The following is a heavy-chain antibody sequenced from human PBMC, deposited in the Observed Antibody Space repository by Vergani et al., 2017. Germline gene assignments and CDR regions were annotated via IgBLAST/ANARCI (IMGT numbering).Heavy chain of an antibody. J-gene: IGHJ4*02. CDR3: TRGLPRTQTTETYYFDD. Sequence: QVQLVQSGAEVKKPGASVKLSCKASGYSFTTYDINWVRQALGHGLEWVGWINPNSGNTGYARRFEGRVTITRDTAISTAYMELSGLYSDDTAVYYCTRGLPRTQTTETYYFDDWGQGTLVSVSP. V-gene: IGHV1-8*03. CDR1: GYSFTTYD. D-gene: IGHD1-14*01. CDR2: INPNSGNT.